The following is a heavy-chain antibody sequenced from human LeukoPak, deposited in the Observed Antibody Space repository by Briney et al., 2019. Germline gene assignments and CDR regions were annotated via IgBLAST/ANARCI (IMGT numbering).Heavy chain of an antibody. CDR2: FDPEDGET. CDR3: SRSRTDAFDI. J-gene: IGHJ3*02. D-gene: IGHD1-14*01. Sequence: ASVKVSCKVSGYTLTELSMHWVRQAPGKGLEWMGGFDPEDGETIYAQKFQGRVTMTRDTSISTAYMELSRLRSDDTAVYYCSRSRTDAFDIWGQGTMVTVSS. V-gene: IGHV1-24*01. CDR1: GYTLTELS.